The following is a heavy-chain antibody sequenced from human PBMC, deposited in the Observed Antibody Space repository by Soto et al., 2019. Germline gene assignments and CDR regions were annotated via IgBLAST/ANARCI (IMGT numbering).Heavy chain of an antibody. J-gene: IGHJ4*02. D-gene: IGHD5-12*01. CDR2: ISGSGGST. Sequence: GGSLRLSCAASGFTFSSYAMSWVRQAPGKGLEWVSAISGSGGSTYYADSVKGRFTISRDNSKNTLYLQMNSLRAEDTAVYYCARYSGYDSRSFAYWGQGTLVTVSS. V-gene: IGHV3-23*01. CDR3: ARYSGYDSRSFAY. CDR1: GFTFSSYA.